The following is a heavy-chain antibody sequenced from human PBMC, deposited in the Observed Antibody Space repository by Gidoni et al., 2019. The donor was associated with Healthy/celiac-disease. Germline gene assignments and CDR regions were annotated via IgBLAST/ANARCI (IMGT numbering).Heavy chain of an antibody. Sequence: QVQLVESGGGVVQPGRSLRLSCAASGFTFSSYGMHWVRQAPGKGLEWVAVIWYDGSNKYYADSVKGRFTISRDNSKNTLYLQMNSLRAEDTAVYYCARDTRRDGYNYNFDYWGQGTLVTVSS. CDR2: IWYDGSNK. CDR3: ARDTRRDGYNYNFDY. D-gene: IGHD5-12*01. CDR1: GFTFSSYG. V-gene: IGHV3-33*01. J-gene: IGHJ4*02.